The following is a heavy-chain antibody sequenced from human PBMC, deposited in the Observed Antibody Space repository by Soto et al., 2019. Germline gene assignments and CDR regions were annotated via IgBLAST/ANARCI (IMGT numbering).Heavy chain of an antibody. CDR1: GDSISNSRFY. V-gene: IGHV4-39*01. CDR2: IYRTGNA. D-gene: IGHD3-22*01. Sequence: TLSLTCSVSGDSISNSRFYWAWIRQPPGEGLEWIGSIYRTGNAYYNPSLKSRVTIFVDTSKNQFSLKLTSVTAADTALYYCARDYFDSSDYTTNWFDPWGQGTLVTVSS. CDR3: ARDYFDSSDYTTNWFDP. J-gene: IGHJ5*02.